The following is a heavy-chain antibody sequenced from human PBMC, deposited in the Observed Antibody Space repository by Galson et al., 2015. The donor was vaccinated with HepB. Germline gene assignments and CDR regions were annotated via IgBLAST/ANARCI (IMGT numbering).Heavy chain of an antibody. CDR2: SRSKVKSYTT. D-gene: IGHD3-16*01. CDR3: VRVKDGGSFDS. Sequence: SLRLSCAVSGFTSSDYHMDWVRQAPGKGLQWIGRSRSKVKSYTTDFASSVKGRFSISRDDSENSLNLQMNSLKIEDTAVYYCVRVKDGGSFDSWGQGTLVIVSS. CDR1: GFTSSDYH. J-gene: IGHJ5*01. V-gene: IGHV3-72*01.